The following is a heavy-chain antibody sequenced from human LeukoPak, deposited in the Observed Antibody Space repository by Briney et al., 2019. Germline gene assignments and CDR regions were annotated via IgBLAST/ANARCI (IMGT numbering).Heavy chain of an antibody. Sequence: PGRSLRLSCAASGFTFDDYVMHWVRQAPGKGLEWVSGITWNSDTIAYADSVKGRFTISRDNAKNSLYLQMNSLRAEDTAVYYCASPRNWGQGTLVTVSS. V-gene: IGHV3-9*01. CDR1: GFTFDDYV. J-gene: IGHJ4*02. CDR3: ASPRN. CDR2: ITWNSDTI.